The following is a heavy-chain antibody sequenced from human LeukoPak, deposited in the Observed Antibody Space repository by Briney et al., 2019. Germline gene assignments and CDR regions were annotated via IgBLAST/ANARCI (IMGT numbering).Heavy chain of an antibody. V-gene: IGHV3-23*01. CDR3: AKSLSRQLVPEYFQH. CDR2: ISGSGGST. CDR1: GFTFSGYA. D-gene: IGHD6-13*01. Sequence: GGSLRLSCAASGFTFSGYAVSWVRQAPGKGLEWVSAISGSGGSTYYADSVKGRFTISRDNSKNTLYLQMNSLRAEDTAVYYCAKSLSRQLVPEYFQHWGQGTLVTVSS. J-gene: IGHJ1*01.